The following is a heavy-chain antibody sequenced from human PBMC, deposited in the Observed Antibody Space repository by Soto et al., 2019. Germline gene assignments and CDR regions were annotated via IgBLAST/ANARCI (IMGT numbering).Heavy chain of an antibody. V-gene: IGHV3-30*03. CDR2: ISYDGSHK. D-gene: IGHD1-26*01. CDR3: ARYSGKYQGPIDY. J-gene: IGHJ4*02. Sequence: QVQLVESGGGVVQPGRSLRLSCAASGFTFSHYGIHWVRQAPGKGMEWLAVISYDGSHKHYADSVKGRFTVSRDYSKNSLYLQMNSRRAEGTGVYFCARYSGKYQGPIDYWGQGNLVTVSS. CDR1: GFTFSHYG.